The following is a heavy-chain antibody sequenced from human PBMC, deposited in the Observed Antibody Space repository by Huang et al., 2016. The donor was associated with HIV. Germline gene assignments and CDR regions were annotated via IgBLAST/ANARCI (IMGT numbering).Heavy chain of an antibody. CDR3: AKDKYLMSTILAYYFDC. CDR1: GFSFSSYG. Sequence: QVQLVESGGGVVQPGRSLRLSCTASGFSFSSYGVHWVRQAPGKGMEWVAVVSFDGSTKYSADSVQGRFTISRDNSKTTLYLQMNSLTVEDTAVYYCAKDKYLMSTILAYYFDCWGQGTLVTVSS. D-gene: IGHD3-3*01. J-gene: IGHJ4*02. CDR2: VSFDGSTK. V-gene: IGHV3-30*18.